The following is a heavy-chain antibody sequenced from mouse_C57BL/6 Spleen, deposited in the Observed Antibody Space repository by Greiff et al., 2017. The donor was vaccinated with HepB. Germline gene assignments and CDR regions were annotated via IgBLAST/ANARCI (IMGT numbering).Heavy chain of an antibody. Sequence: VQLQQSGAELVRPGASVKLSCKASGYTFTDYYINWVKQRPGQGLEWIARIYPGSGNTYYNEKFKGKATLTAEKSSSTAYMQLSSLTSEDSAVYFCARNYDYDRWFAYWGQGTLVTVSA. CDR1: GYTFTDYY. D-gene: IGHD2-4*01. J-gene: IGHJ3*01. CDR3: ARNYDYDRWFAY. V-gene: IGHV1-76*01. CDR2: IYPGSGNT.